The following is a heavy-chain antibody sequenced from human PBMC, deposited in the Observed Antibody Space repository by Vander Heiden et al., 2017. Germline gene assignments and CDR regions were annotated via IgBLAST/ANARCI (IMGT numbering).Heavy chain of an antibody. D-gene: IGHD3-3*01. CDR2: MNSDGRTT. CDR3: ARAGFFRFDY. V-gene: IGHV3-74*01. J-gene: IGHJ4*02. CDR1: GFTFRSSG. Sequence: EVQLVESGGGLVQPGGSLRLSCVDSGFTFRSSGMHWVRQAPGTGLVWLSRMNSDGRTTDDADSVKGRFTISRDNAKNTLYLQMNGLRAEDTAVYYCARAGFFRFDYWGQGILVTVSS.